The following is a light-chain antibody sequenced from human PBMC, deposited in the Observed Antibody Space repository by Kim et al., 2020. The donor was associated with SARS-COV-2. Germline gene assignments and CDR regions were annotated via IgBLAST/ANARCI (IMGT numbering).Light chain of an antibody. V-gene: IGLV3-1*01. CDR3: QAWDSSTAV. J-gene: IGLJ2*01. CDR2: QDR. CDR1: KLGDRY. Sequence: SYELTQPPSVSVSPGQTASITCSGDKLGDRYACWYQQKPGQSPVLVIYQDRKRPSGIPERFSGSNSGNTATLTISGTQAMDEADYYCQAWDSSTAVFGGGNQLTVL.